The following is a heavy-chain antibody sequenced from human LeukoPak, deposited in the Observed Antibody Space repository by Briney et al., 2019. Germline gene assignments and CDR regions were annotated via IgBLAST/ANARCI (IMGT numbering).Heavy chain of an antibody. CDR2: IIPIFGTA. CDR1: GGTFSSYA. Sequence: ASVKVSCKASGGTFSSYAISWVRQAPGQGLEWMGGIIPIFGTANYAQKFQGRVTITADKSTSTAYMELSSLRSEDTAAYYCARDSFARPYYYYYMDVWGKGTTVTVSS. CDR3: ARDSFARPYYYYYMDV. J-gene: IGHJ6*03. V-gene: IGHV1-69*06. D-gene: IGHD3-3*01.